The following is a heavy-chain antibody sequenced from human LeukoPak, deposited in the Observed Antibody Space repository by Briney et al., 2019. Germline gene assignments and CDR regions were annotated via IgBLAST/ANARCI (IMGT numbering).Heavy chain of an antibody. CDR2: ISYDGSKK. CDR1: GFTFSSYA. J-gene: IGHJ4*02. Sequence: PGGSLRLSCAAAGFTFSSYAMHGVRQAPGKGLEWVAVISYDGSKKYYADSVKRRFTISRYNSKNTLYLQMNTLRAEDTAVYYCASWGSYYSSFDYWGQGTLVTVSS. V-gene: IGHV3-30-3*01. D-gene: IGHD3-10*01. CDR3: ASWGSYYSSFDY.